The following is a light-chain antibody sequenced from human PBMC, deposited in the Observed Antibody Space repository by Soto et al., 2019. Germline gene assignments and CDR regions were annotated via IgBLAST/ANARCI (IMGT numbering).Light chain of an antibody. CDR1: QSISNW. V-gene: IGKV1-5*01. Sequence: DIQMTQSPSTLSASVGDRVTITCRASQSISNWLAWYQQKPGKAPKLLIYDASSLESGVPSRFSGSGSGTEFTLTINSLQPDDFATYYCQQYNSYSGTFGQGTKVDIK. J-gene: IGKJ1*01. CDR3: QQYNSYSGT. CDR2: DAS.